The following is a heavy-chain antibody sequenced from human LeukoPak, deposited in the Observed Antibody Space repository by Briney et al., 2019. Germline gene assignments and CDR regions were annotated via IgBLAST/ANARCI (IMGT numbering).Heavy chain of an antibody. V-gene: IGHV4-59*01. CDR1: GGSISSYY. D-gene: IGHD2-2*01. Sequence: SETLSLTCTVSGGSISSYYWSWIRQPPGKGLEWIGYIYYSGSTNYNPSLKSRVTISVDTSKNQFSLKLSSVTAADTAVYYCAREDVVVPGHDAFDIWGQGTMVTVSS. CDR3: AREDVVVPGHDAFDI. J-gene: IGHJ3*02. CDR2: IYYSGST.